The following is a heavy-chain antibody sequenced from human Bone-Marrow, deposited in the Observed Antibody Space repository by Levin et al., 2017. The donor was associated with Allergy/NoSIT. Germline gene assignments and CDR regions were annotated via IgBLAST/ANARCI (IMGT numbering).Heavy chain of an antibody. CDR2: ISSSSSYI. CDR1: GFTFSSYS. D-gene: IGHD6-19*01. CDR3: ARGLVWGSRPAPPNSSGWPDY. V-gene: IGHV3-21*01. Sequence: GGSLRLSCAASGFTFSSYSMNWVRQAPGKGLEWVSSISSSSSYIYYADSVKGRFTISRDNAKNSLYLQMNSLRAEDTAVYYCARGLVWGSRPAPPNSSGWPDYWGQGTLVTVSS. J-gene: IGHJ4*02.